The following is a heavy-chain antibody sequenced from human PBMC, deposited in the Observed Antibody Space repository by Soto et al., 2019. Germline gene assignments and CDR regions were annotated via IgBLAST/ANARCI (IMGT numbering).Heavy chain of an antibody. Sequence: QVQLQESGPGLVKPSETLSLTCTVSAGSISGYYWSWIRQPPGKGLAWIGYISYSGSTNYNPSLKSRVTISVDTSKNQFSLTLSSVTAADTAVYYCARRGNWGSDEFDYWGQGTLVTVSS. D-gene: IGHD7-27*01. J-gene: IGHJ4*02. CDR3: ARRGNWGSDEFDY. CDR2: ISYSGST. CDR1: AGSISGYY. V-gene: IGHV4-59*08.